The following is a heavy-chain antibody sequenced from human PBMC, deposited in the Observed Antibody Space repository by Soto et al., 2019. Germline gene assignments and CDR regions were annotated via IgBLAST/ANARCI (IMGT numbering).Heavy chain of an antibody. D-gene: IGHD2-8*01. Sequence: QVQLVQSGAEVKKPGASVKVSCKASGYTFTTYGISWVRQAPGQGLQWMGWISTYNGNTIYAQNLQGRVTVTTDTSTNTAYMKLRSLRSDDTAVYYCVRDELDCTRGVCYTAYYFDYWGQGTLVTVSS. CDR1: GYTFTTYG. J-gene: IGHJ4*02. CDR2: ISTYNGNT. V-gene: IGHV1-18*04. CDR3: VRDELDCTRGVCYTAYYFDY.